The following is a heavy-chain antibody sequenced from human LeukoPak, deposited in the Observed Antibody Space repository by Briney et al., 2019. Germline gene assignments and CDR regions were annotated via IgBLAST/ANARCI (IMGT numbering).Heavy chain of an antibody. CDR3: AREDSAARPLGY. D-gene: IGHD6-6*01. CDR1: GGSISTYS. Sequence: PSETLSLTCTVSGGSISTYSWTWIRQPAGKGLEWIGRIYTSGNTNYNPSLKSRITMSLDTSKSQFSLNLSSVTAADTAVYYCAREDSAARPLGYRGQGALVTVSS. CDR2: IYTSGNT. J-gene: IGHJ4*02. V-gene: IGHV4-4*07.